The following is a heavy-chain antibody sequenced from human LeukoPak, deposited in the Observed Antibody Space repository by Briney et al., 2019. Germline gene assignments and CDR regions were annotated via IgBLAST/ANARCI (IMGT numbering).Heavy chain of an antibody. Sequence: GGSLRLSCAASGFTFSSYSMNWVRQAPGKGLEWVSYIGISTSRIYYADSVKGRFTISRDNSKNTLYLQMNSLRAEDTAVYYCASLEYSSSKGAFDIWGQGTMVTVSS. J-gene: IGHJ3*02. D-gene: IGHD6-6*01. V-gene: IGHV3-48*01. CDR3: ASLEYSSSKGAFDI. CDR1: GFTFSSYS. CDR2: IGISTSRI.